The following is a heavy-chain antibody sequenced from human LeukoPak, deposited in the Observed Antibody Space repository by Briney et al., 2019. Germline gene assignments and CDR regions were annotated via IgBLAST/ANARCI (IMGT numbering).Heavy chain of an antibody. CDR3: AKFQLGWTGFNFDY. V-gene: IGHV3-23*01. Sequence: PGGSLRLSCTGSGFTFGDYAVSWVRQAPGKGLEWVSAISGSGGSTYYADSVKGRFTISRDNSKNTLYLQMNSLRAEDTAVYYCAKFQLGWTGFNFDYWGQGTLVTVSS. J-gene: IGHJ4*02. D-gene: IGHD6-6*01. CDR1: GFTFGDYA. CDR2: ISGSGGST.